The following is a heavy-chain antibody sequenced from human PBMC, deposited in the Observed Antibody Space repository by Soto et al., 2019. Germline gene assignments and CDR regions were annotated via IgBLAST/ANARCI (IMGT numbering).Heavy chain of an antibody. CDR3: ARDRSYYDSSGSYSPPY. Sequence: EVHLLESGGGLVQPGGSLRLSCAASGFTFSSYAMNWVRQAPGKGLEWVSAISGSAATTHFADSVKGRFTISRDNSKNTLYLQMNSLRAEDTAVYYCARDRSYYDSSGSYSPPYWGQGTLVTVSS. CDR2: ISGSAATT. D-gene: IGHD3-22*01. V-gene: IGHV3-23*01. J-gene: IGHJ4*02. CDR1: GFTFSSYA.